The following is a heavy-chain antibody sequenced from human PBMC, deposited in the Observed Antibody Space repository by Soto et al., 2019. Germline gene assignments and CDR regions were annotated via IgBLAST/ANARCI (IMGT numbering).Heavy chain of an antibody. CDR2: IVTYNGNT. Sequence: GASVKVSCKAAGYTFTNYGISWVRQAPGQGLEWMGWIVTYNGNTQSTQKLQGRVTMTTDTSTSTAYMELRSLRSDDTAVYYCARGPQSSGWRGQWFDAWGQGTMVTVSS. V-gene: IGHV1-18*01. CDR1: GYTFTNYG. CDR3: ARGPQSSGWRGQWFDA. J-gene: IGHJ5*02. D-gene: IGHD6-19*01.